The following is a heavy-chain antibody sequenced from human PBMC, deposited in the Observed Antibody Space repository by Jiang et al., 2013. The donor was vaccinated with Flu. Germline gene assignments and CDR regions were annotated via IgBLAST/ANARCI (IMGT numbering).Heavy chain of an antibody. D-gene: IGHD3-10*01. J-gene: IGHJ6*02. CDR2: IASDGRTT. Sequence: VQLVESGGGVVQPGTSLRLSCVASGFILRTYAMHWVRQAPGRGLEWVALIASDGRTTYHADSVKGRFTISRDSSKNTVYLQMNNLRPDDTALYSCAKNRVQGFGIPYFFYDMDVWGQGTTVTVSS. V-gene: IGHV3-30-3*02. CDR3: AKNRVQGFGIPYFFYDMDV. CDR1: GFILRTYA.